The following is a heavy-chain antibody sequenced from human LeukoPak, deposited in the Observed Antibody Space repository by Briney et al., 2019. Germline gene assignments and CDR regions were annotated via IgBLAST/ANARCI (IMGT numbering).Heavy chain of an antibody. V-gene: IGHV4-39*07. Sequence: SETLSLTCTVSGGSISSSSYYWGWIRQPPGKGLEWIGSIYYSGSTYYNPSLKSRVTISVDTSKNQFSLKLSSVTAADTAVYYCARDRDYYGSGSYYNRRDYFDYWGQGTLVTVSS. CDR2: IYYSGST. J-gene: IGHJ4*02. CDR1: GGSISSSSYY. CDR3: ARDRDYYGSGSYYNRRDYFDY. D-gene: IGHD3-10*01.